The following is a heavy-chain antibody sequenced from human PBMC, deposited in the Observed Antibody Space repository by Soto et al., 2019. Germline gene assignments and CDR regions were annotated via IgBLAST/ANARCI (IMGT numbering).Heavy chain of an antibody. CDR1: VYTFTSYA. CDR2: INAGNGNT. Sequence: GXSVKVSCKASVYTFTSYAMHWVRQAPGQSLEWMGWINAGNGNTKYSQKFQGRVTITRDTSASTAYMELSSLRSEDTAVYYCARAHITRKYYYDSSGYSDAFDYWGQGTLVTVSS. D-gene: IGHD3-22*01. V-gene: IGHV1-3*01. J-gene: IGHJ4*02. CDR3: ARAHITRKYYYDSSGYSDAFDY.